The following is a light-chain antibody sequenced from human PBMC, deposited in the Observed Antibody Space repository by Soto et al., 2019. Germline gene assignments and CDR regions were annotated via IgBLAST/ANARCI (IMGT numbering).Light chain of an antibody. CDR1: QSLLHRDGYNY. CDR2: LGS. V-gene: IGKV2-28*01. J-gene: IGKJ4*01. Sequence: DIVMTQSPLSLPVTPGEPASISCRSSQSLLHRDGYNYLDWYLQKPGQSPQLLIHLGSIRASGVSVRFSGSGSGTDFTLKISRVVAEDVGVYYCMQGLQTPLTFCEGTKLEIK. CDR3: MQGLQTPLT.